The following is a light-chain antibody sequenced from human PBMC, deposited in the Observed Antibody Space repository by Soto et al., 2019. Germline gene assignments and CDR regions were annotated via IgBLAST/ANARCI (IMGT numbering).Light chain of an antibody. CDR1: SSNIGTGYD. CDR2: VNN. CDR3: QSYDSSLSGPL. J-gene: IGLJ2*01. Sequence: QSVLTQPPSVSGAPGQRVTISCTGSSSNIGTGYDVHWYQQLPGTAHKLLIYVNNNRPSGVPDRFSGSKSGTSASLAITGLQAEDEADYYCQSYDSSLSGPLFGGGTKLTVL. V-gene: IGLV1-40*01.